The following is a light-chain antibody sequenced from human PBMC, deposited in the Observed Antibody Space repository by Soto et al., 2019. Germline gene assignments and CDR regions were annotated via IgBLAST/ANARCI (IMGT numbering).Light chain of an antibody. CDR2: EVS. CDR1: SSDIGGYNY. CDR3: SSYTSSSTLYV. J-gene: IGLJ1*01. Sequence: QSVLTQPASVSGSPGQSITISCAGTSSDIGGYNYVSCYQQHPGKAPKVMIYEVSNRPSGVSNRFSGSKSGNTASLTISGLQAEDEADYYCSSYTSSSTLYVFGSGTKVTVL. V-gene: IGLV2-14*01.